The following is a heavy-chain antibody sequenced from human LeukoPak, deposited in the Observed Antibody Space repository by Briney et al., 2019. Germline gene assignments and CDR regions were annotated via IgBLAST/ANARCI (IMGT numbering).Heavy chain of an antibody. D-gene: IGHD3-10*01. J-gene: IGHJ5*02. CDR2: ISSSSSYI. CDR3: ARDSSRGLDWFDP. CDR1: GFTFSSYS. V-gene: IGHV3-21*06. Sequence: GGSLRLSCAASGFTFSSYSMNWVRQAPGKGLEWVSSISSSSSYIYYADSVKGRFTISRDNAQNSLYLRMSSLRVEDTAVYYCARDSSRGLDWFDPWGQGTLVTVSS.